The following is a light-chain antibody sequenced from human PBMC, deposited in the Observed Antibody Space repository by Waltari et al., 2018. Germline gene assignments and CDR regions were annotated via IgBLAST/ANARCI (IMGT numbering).Light chain of an antibody. CDR3: SSYTSSSTSDVV. V-gene: IGLV2-14*01. Sequence: QSALTQPASVSGSPGQSITISCTGTSRDVGGYNYVSWYQQHPGKAPKLMIYEVSNRPSGVSNRFSGSKSGNTASLTISGLQAEDEADYYCSSYTSSSTSDVVFGGGTKLTVL. CDR1: SRDVGGYNY. J-gene: IGLJ2*01. CDR2: EVS.